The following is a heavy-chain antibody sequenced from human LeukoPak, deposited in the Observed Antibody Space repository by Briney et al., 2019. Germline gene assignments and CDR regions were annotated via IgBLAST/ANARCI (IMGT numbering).Heavy chain of an antibody. D-gene: IGHD3-22*01. Sequence: SQTLSLTCAISGDSVSSNSAAWNWIRQSPSRGLEWLGRTYYRSKWYNDYAVSVKSRITINPDTSKNQFSLQLNSVTPEDTAVYYCARAGHYYDSSGYSLVGDAFDIWGQGTMVTVSS. CDR3: ARAGHYYDSSGYSLVGDAFDI. V-gene: IGHV6-1*01. CDR2: TYYRSKWYN. J-gene: IGHJ3*02. CDR1: GDSVSSNSAA.